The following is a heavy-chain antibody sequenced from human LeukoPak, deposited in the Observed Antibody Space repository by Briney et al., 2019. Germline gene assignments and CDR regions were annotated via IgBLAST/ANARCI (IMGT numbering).Heavy chain of an antibody. J-gene: IGHJ5*02. Sequence: GRSLRLSCAASGFTFSSYGMHWVRQAPGKGLEWVAVISYDGSNKYYADSVKGRFTISRDNSKNTLYLQMNSLRAEDTAIYYCAKDRLMITFGGVISRFDPWGQGTLVTVSS. V-gene: IGHV3-30*18. CDR3: AKDRLMITFGGVISRFDP. CDR1: GFTFSSYG. CDR2: ISYDGSNK. D-gene: IGHD3-16*01.